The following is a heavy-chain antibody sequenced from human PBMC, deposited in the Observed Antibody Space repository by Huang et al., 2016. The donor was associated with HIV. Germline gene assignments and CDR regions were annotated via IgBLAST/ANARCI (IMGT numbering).Heavy chain of an antibody. CDR2: IKQYETEK. Sequence: VESGGRSVQPGGSIRLSCVGSTFTFGAYWMSWVRQPPGKGLEWVANIKQYETEKDYVDSVKGRFNISRDNAKKVLFLEMDALRVEDTAIYFCATKTAGMDIWGQGTTVIVSS. CDR3: ATKTAGMDI. J-gene: IGHJ6*02. V-gene: IGHV3-7*01. CDR1: TFTFGAYW.